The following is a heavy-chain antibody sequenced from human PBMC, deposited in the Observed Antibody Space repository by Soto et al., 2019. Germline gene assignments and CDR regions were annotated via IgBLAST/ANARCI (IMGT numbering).Heavy chain of an antibody. CDR3: ARGYERSGYDMGLDFDY. V-gene: IGHV4-30-2*01. J-gene: IGHJ4*02. CDR1: GGSISSGGYS. Sequence: PSETLSLTCAASGGSISSGGYSWSWIRQPPGKGLEWIGYIYHSGSTYYNPSLKSRVTISVDRSKNQFSLKLSSVTAADTAVYYCARGYERSGYDMGLDFDYWGQGTLVTVS. D-gene: IGHD5-12*01. CDR2: IYHSGST.